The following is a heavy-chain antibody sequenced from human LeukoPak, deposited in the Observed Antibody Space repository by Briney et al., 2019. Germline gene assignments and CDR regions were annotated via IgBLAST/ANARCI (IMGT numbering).Heavy chain of an antibody. J-gene: IGHJ4*02. Sequence: PSETLSLTCAVYGGSFSGYYWSWIRQPPGKGLEWIGEINHSGSTNYNPSLKSRVTISVDTSKNQFSLKLSSVTAADTAVYYCARGSRSSWSDYWGQGTLVTVSS. V-gene: IGHV4-34*01. CDR1: GGSFSGYY. CDR2: INHSGST. D-gene: IGHD6-13*01. CDR3: ARGSRSSWSDY.